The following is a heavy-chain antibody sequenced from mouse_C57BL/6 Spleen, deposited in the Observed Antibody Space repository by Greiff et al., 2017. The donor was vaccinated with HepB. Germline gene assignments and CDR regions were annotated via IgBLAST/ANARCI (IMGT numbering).Heavy chain of an antibody. CDR2: IYPGSGNT. D-gene: IGHD1-1*02. Sequence: QVQLQQSGAELVRPGASVKLSCKASGYTFTDYYINWVKQRPGQGLEWIARIYPGSGNTYYNEKFKGKATLTAEKSSSTAYMQLSSLTSEDSAVYFCARVEDYYAMDYWGQGTTLTVSS. CDR3: ARVEDYYAMDY. V-gene: IGHV1-76*01. CDR1: GYTFTDYY. J-gene: IGHJ2*01.